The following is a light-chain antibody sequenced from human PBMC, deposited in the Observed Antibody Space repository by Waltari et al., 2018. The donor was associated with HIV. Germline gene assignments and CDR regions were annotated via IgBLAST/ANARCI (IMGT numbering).Light chain of an antibody. CDR2: GAS. V-gene: IGKV3-20*01. J-gene: IGKJ5*01. CDR3: QQYGSSPPRVT. CDR1: QSVSSSY. Sequence: EIVLTQSRGTLSLSPGERATLSCRASQSVSSSYLAWYQQKPGQAPRLLIYGASSRATGIPDRFSGSGSGTDFTLTISRLEPEDFAVYYCQQYGSSPPRVTFGQGTRLEIK.